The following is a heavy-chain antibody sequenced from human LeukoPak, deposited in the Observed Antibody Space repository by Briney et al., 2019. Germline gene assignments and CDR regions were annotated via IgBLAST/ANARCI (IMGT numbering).Heavy chain of an antibody. CDR2: ISYDGSNK. CDR3: ATSLDSNVLLWFGESLGGPNWFDP. V-gene: IGHV3-30-3*01. CDR1: GFTFSSYA. D-gene: IGHD3-10*01. Sequence: GRSLRLSCAASGFTFSSYAMHWVRQAPGKGLEWVAVISYDGSNKYYADSVKGRFPISRDNSKNTLYLQMNSLRAEDTAVYYCATSLDSNVLLWFGESLGGPNWFDPWGQGTLVTVSS. J-gene: IGHJ5*02.